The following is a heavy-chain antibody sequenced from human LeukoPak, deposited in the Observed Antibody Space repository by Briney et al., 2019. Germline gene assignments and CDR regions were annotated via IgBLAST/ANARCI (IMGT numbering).Heavy chain of an antibody. J-gene: IGHJ6*02. CDR3: AINPGGMDV. CDR2: IGTSNSHT. CDR1: GFTFSDYY. V-gene: IGHV3-11*03. Sequence: PGGSLRLSCAASGFTFSDYYMSWIRQAPGKGLEWFSYIGTSNSHTNYADPVKGRFTISRDNTKNSLYLQMNSLRAEDTAVYYCAINPGGMDVWGQGTTVTVSS.